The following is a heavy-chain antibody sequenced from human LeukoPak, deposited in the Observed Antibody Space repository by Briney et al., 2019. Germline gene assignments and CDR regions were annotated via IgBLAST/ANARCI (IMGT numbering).Heavy chain of an antibody. CDR1: GGSFSGYY. Sequence: SETLSLTCAVYGGSFSGYYWSWIRQPPGKGLEWIGEINHSGSTNYNLSLKSRVTISVDTSKNQFSLKLSSVTAADTAVYYCARQSRAAAFGYWGQGTLVTVSS. D-gene: IGHD6-13*01. CDR3: ARQSRAAAFGY. J-gene: IGHJ4*02. V-gene: IGHV4-34*01. CDR2: INHSGST.